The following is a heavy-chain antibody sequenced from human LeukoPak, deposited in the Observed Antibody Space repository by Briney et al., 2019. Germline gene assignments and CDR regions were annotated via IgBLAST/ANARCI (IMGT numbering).Heavy chain of an antibody. CDR3: AKGSRLAAAGTGGHQNLGKYYCYYGMDV. J-gene: IGHJ6*02. V-gene: IGHV3-23*01. D-gene: IGHD6-13*01. Sequence: GGSLRLSCAASGFTFSSYAMSWVRQAPGKGLEWVSAISGSGGSTYYADSVKGRFTISRDNSKNTLYLQMNSLRAEDTAVYYCAKGSRLAAAGTGGHQNLGKYYCYYGMDVWGQGTTVTVSS. CDR2: ISGSGGST. CDR1: GFTFSSYA.